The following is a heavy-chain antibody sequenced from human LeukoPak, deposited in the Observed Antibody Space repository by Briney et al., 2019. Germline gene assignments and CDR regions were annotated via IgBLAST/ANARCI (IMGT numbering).Heavy chain of an antibody. Sequence: SETLSLTCSVSGDSISGYYWVWVRQPAGKGLEWLGRVYTDGSTTIYPSLKSRVTISVDVSSNLFSLRLASVTAADTAVYYCARGGAYRHSHYHYYQFMDVWGKGTTVTVSS. CDR2: VYTDGST. J-gene: IGHJ6*03. CDR3: ARGGAYRHSHYHYYQFMDV. CDR1: GDSISGYY. D-gene: IGHD1-26*01. V-gene: IGHV4-4*07.